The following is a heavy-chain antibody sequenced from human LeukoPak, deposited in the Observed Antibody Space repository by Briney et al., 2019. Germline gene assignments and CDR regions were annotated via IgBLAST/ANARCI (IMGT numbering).Heavy chain of an antibody. Sequence: PSETLPLTCTVSGGSISSNYWSWIRQPPGKGLEWIGYIYYSGSTNYNPSLKSRVTISVDTSKNQFSLKLSSVTAADTALYYCARAVGVGRGTYFDLWGRGTLVTVSS. J-gene: IGHJ2*01. V-gene: IGHV4-59*08. D-gene: IGHD1-1*01. CDR3: ARAVGVGRGTYFDL. CDR1: GGSISSNY. CDR2: IYYSGST.